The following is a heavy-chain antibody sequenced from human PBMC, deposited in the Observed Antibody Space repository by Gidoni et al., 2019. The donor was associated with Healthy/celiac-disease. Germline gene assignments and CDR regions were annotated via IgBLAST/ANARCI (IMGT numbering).Heavy chain of an antibody. CDR3: ARDVSSSWYGGAFDI. CDR1: GFTFSSYW. Sequence: EVQLVEPGGGLVQPGGSLRLSCAASGFTFSSYWMSWVRQAPGKGLEWVANIKQDGSEKYYVDSVKGRFTISRDNAKNSLYLQMNSLRAEDTAVYYCARDVSSSWYGGAFDIWGQGTMVTVSS. CDR2: IKQDGSEK. V-gene: IGHV3-7*01. J-gene: IGHJ3*02. D-gene: IGHD6-13*01.